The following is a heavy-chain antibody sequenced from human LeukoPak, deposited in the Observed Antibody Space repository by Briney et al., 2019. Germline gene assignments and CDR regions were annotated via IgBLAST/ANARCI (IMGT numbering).Heavy chain of an antibody. J-gene: IGHJ5*02. Sequence: SETLSLTCAVSGGSISSGGYSWTWIRQPPGKGLECIGHIYYSGTTYYNPSLKSRVTISLDTSKNQFSLKLSSVTAADTAVYYCAREVDAAAAYNWFDPWGQGTLVTVSS. CDR1: GGSISSGGYS. D-gene: IGHD2-2*01. CDR2: IYYSGTT. V-gene: IGHV4-30-4*07. CDR3: AREVDAAAAYNWFDP.